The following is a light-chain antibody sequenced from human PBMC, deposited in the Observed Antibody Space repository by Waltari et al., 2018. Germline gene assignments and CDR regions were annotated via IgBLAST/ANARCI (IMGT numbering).Light chain of an antibody. CDR3: YSTDSSGNVQV. Sequence: SYELTQPPSVSVSPGQTARITCSGDALPKKYAYWYQQKSGQAPVQVIYEDVKRPSGIPERFSCSRSGTMGTLTISGAQVEDEADYYCYSTDSSGNVQVFGGGTKLTVL. J-gene: IGLJ2*01. CDR2: EDV. CDR1: ALPKKY. V-gene: IGLV3-10*01.